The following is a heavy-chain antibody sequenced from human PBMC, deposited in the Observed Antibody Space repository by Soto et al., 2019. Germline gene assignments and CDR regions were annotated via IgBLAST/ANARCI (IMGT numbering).Heavy chain of an antibody. V-gene: IGHV1-3*01. Sequence: QVQLVQSGAEVKKPGASVKVSCKASGYTFTSYAMHWVRQAPGQRLEWMGWINAGNGNTKYSQKFQGRVTITRDTSASTAYMELSSLRSEDTAVYYCASGGPLYYYGSGSYVGWFAPWGQGTLVTVSS. CDR1: GYTFTSYA. CDR3: ASGGPLYYYGSGSYVGWFAP. CDR2: INAGNGNT. J-gene: IGHJ5*02. D-gene: IGHD3-10*01.